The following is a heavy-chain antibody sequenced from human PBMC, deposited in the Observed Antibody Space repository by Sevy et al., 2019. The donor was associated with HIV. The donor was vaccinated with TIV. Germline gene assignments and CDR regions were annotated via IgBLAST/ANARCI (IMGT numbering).Heavy chain of an antibody. Sequence: GVSLRLSCAASGFTFSSYAMNWVRQAPGKGLEWVSSISSSGRSTYYADSVEGRFTISRDNSENTLYLQMNSLRADDTAVYYCAKGYCSGGSCPRDYYYYGMDVWGQGTTVTVSS. CDR1: GFTFSSYA. D-gene: IGHD2-15*01. J-gene: IGHJ6*02. CDR2: ISSSGRST. V-gene: IGHV3-23*01. CDR3: AKGYCSGGSCPRDYYYYGMDV.